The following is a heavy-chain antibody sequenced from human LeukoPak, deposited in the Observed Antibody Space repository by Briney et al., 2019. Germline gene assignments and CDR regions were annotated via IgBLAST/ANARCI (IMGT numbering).Heavy chain of an antibody. Sequence: GGSLRLSCAASGFTFSSYWMNWVRQAPGKGLEWVANIKQDGNEKYYVDSVKGRFTISRDNAKNSLYLQMDSLRAEDTAVYYCARELLGHGYNSGDFDYWGQGTLVTVSS. J-gene: IGHJ4*02. V-gene: IGHV3-7*01. CDR1: GFTFSSYW. CDR3: ARELLGHGYNSGDFDY. CDR2: IKQDGNEK. D-gene: IGHD5-24*01.